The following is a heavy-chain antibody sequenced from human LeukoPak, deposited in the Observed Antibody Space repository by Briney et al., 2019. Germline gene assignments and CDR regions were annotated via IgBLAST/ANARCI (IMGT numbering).Heavy chain of an antibody. J-gene: IGHJ6*04. V-gene: IGHV3-30*02. CDR2: IQYDGSNE. CDR1: GFTFSSYG. Sequence: PGGSLRLSCAASGFTFSSYGMHWVRQAPGKGLEWVAYIQYDGSNEQYADSVKRRFSISRDSSKNILYLQMNSLRAEDTAVYYCAELGITMIGGVWGKGTTVTISS. CDR3: AELGITMIGGV. D-gene: IGHD3-10*02.